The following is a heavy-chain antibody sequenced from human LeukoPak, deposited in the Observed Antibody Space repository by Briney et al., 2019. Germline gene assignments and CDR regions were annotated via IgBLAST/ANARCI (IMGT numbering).Heavy chain of an antibody. CDR1: GGSLSGYY. D-gene: IGHD1-7*01. Sequence: ETLSLTCAVYGGSLSGYYWSWIRQPPGKGLEWIGEINHSGSTNYNPSLKSRVTISVDTSKNQFSLKLSSVTAADTAVYYCARESWRTGTTRFDPWGQGTLVTVSS. CDR2: INHSGST. J-gene: IGHJ5*02. V-gene: IGHV4-34*01. CDR3: ARESWRTGTTRFDP.